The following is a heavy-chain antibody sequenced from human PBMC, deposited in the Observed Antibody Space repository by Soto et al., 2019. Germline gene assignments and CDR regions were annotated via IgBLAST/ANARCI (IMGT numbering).Heavy chain of an antibody. Sequence: SETLSLTCTLSGGSISSYYWSWIRQPPGKGLEWIGYIYYSGSTNYNPSLKSRVTISVDTSKNQFSLKLSSVTAADTAVYYCARRGSSWTGCFDPWGQGTLAPVSS. J-gene: IGHJ5*02. CDR1: GGSISSYY. D-gene: IGHD6-13*01. V-gene: IGHV4-59*01. CDR2: IYYSGST. CDR3: ARRGSSWTGCFDP.